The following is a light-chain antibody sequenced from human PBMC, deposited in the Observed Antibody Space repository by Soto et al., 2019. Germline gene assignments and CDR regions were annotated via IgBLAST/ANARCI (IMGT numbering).Light chain of an antibody. CDR2: GAS. J-gene: IGKJ3*01. V-gene: IGKV1-39*01. Sequence: DIPLTQSPSSLCASVGDRVTITCRASQTISNYLNWYQMKPGKAPKLLIYGASSLQNGVPPRFSGSGSGTDFALTIRNLEPEDFASYFCQQSYTSPTFGPGNKVDL. CDR1: QTISNY. CDR3: QQSYTSPT.